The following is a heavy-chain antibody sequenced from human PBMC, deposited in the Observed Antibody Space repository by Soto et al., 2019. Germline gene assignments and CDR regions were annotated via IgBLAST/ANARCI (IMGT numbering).Heavy chain of an antibody. CDR1: GFTFISYD. J-gene: IGHJ6*03. CDR2: IGTAGDT. Sequence: LGGALRLSCAASGFTFISYDMHWVLQATGKGLEWVSAIGTAGDTYYPGSVKGRFTISRENAKNSLYLQMNSLRAGDTAVYYCARSRAYSWYTPYYYYYYMDVWGKGTTVTVSS. CDR3: ARSRAYSWYTPYYYYYYMDV. V-gene: IGHV3-13*01. D-gene: IGHD6-13*01.